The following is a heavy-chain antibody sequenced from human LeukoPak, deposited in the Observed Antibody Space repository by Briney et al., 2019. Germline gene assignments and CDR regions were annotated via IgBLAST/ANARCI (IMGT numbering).Heavy chain of an antibody. J-gene: IGHJ4*02. V-gene: IGHV3-30-3*01. Sequence: PGGSLRLSCAASGFTFSNYAMHWVRQAPGKGLEWVAVISYDGSNKYYADSVKGRFTISRDNSKNTLYLQMNSLRAEDTAVYYCARDGSKGGTMIVVAYWGQGTLVTVSS. CDR1: GFTFSNYA. CDR2: ISYDGSNK. D-gene: IGHD3-22*01. CDR3: ARDGSKGGTMIVVAY.